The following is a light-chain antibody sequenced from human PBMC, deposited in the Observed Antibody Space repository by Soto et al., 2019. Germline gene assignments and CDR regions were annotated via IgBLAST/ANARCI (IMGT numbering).Light chain of an antibody. J-gene: IGKJ2*01. CDR2: SAS. CDR1: QNIGTS. V-gene: IGKV1-39*01. CDR3: QQSYNAPYT. Sequence: DIQMTQSPSSLSMSVGDRVTITCRASQNIGTSLNWYQMKLGRAPKLLIDSASTLQSGAPSRFSGGGSGTDFTLTINSLQPEDFATYACQQSYNAPYTFGQGTMLEIK.